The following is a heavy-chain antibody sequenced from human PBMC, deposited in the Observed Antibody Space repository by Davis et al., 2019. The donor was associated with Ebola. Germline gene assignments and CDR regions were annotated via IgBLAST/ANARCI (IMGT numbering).Heavy chain of an antibody. Sequence: GESLKISCQGSGYNFPNYWMAWVRQMPGKGLEWMGIIYPGDSDTRYSPSFQGHVTISVDKSISTAYLQWSSLKASDTAIYYCARLPGVDNAQRGFDYWGQGSLVTVSS. J-gene: IGHJ4*02. CDR1: GYNFPNYW. CDR2: IYPGDSDT. CDR3: ARLPGVDNAQRGFDY. V-gene: IGHV5-51*01. D-gene: IGHD5-12*01.